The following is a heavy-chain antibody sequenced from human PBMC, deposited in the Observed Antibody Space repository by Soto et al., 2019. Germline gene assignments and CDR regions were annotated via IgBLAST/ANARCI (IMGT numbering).Heavy chain of an antibody. CDR2: MNPNSGNT. CDR3: ARGPGSWYYYYMDV. V-gene: IGHV1-8*01. CDR1: GYTFTSYD. Sequence: QVQLVQSGAEVKKPGASVKVSCKASGYTFTSYDINWVRQATGQGLEWMGWMNPNSGNTGYAQKFQGRVTMNRNTSMSTAYMELSSLRSEDTAVYYCARGPGSWYYYYMDVWGKGTTVTVSS. J-gene: IGHJ6*03. D-gene: IGHD6-13*01.